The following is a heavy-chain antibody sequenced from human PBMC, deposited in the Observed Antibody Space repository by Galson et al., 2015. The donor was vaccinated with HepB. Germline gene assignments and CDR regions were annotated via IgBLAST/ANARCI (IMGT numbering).Heavy chain of an antibody. J-gene: IGHJ4*02. CDR3: ARDDHVGAVPGEFADC. Sequence: SLRLSCAASGFTFDDYGMSWVRQAPGKGLEWVSGINWNGGTTGYADPVKGRFTISRDNAKNSLYLQMNSLRDEDTALYYCARDDHVGAVPGEFADCWGQGTLVTVSS. CDR1: GFTFDDYG. CDR2: INWNGGTT. V-gene: IGHV3-20*04. D-gene: IGHD3-10*01.